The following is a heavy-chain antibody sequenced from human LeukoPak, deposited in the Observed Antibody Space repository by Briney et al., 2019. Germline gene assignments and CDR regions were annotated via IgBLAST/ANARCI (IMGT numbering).Heavy chain of an antibody. V-gene: IGHV3-23*01. CDR2: ISGSGGST. CDR3: AKDHGYNPSFDY. CDR1: GFTFSGYA. J-gene: IGHJ4*01. D-gene: IGHD5-24*01. Sequence: GGSLRLSCAASGFTFSGYAMSWVRQAPGKGLEWVSAISGSGGSTYYADSVKGRFTISRDNSKNTLYLQMNSLRAEDTAVYYCAKDHGYNPSFDYWGHGTLVTVSS.